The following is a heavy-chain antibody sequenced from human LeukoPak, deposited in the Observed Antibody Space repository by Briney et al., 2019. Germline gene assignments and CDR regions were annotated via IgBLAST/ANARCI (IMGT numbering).Heavy chain of an antibody. CDR2: ISYDGSNK. J-gene: IGHJ6*02. CDR1: GFTFSSYS. D-gene: IGHD2-2*03. V-gene: IGHV3-30*18. Sequence: GGSLRLSCAASGFTFSSYSMNWVRQAPGKGLEWVAVISYDGSNKYYADSVKGRFTISRDNSKNTLYLQMNSLRAEDTAVYYCAKTLGIVVVPAAHYYYYGMDVWGQGTTVTVSS. CDR3: AKTLGIVVVPAAHYYYYGMDV.